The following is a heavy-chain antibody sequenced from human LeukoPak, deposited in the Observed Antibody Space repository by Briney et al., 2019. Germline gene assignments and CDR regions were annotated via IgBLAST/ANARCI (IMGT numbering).Heavy chain of an antibody. CDR2: IKDDGSEK. CDR1: TFTFSSYW. V-gene: IGHV3-7*01. Sequence: GGSLRLSYAASTFTFSSYWMSWVRQAPGKGLEWVATIKDDGSEKFYVDSVSGRFTISRDNAKNSLYLQMNSLRAEDTAVYYCARRGTYQNWFDPWGQGTLVTVSS. J-gene: IGHJ5*02. CDR3: ARRGTYQNWFDP. D-gene: IGHD3-16*01.